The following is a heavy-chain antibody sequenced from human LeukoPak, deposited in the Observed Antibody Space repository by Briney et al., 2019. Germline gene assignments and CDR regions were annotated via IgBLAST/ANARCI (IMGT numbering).Heavy chain of an antibody. J-gene: IGHJ4*02. D-gene: IGHD7-27*01. CDR2: IYYSGST. CDR3: ATGTGDPYYFDY. V-gene: IGHV4-59*08. Sequence: PSETLSLTCTVSGGSISSYYWSWIRQPPGKGLEWIGYIYYSGSTNYNPSLKSRVTISVDTSKNQFSLKLSSMTAADTAVYYCATGTGDPYYFDYWGQGTLVTVSS. CDR1: GGSISSYY.